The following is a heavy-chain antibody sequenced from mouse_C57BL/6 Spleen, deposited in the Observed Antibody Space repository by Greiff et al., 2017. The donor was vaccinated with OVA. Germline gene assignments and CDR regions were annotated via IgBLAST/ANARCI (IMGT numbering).Heavy chain of an antibody. CDR2: ISYSGST. D-gene: IGHD1-1*01. CDR3: ARGPYYGSSLYWYFDV. CDR1: GYSITSGYD. J-gene: IGHJ1*03. V-gene: IGHV3-1*01. Sequence: EVKLQESGPGMVKPSQSLSLTCTVTGYSITSGYDWHWIRHFPGNKLEWMGYISYSGSTNYNPSLKSRISITHDTSKNHFFLKLNSVTTEDTATYYCARGPYYGSSLYWYFDVWGTGTTVTVSS.